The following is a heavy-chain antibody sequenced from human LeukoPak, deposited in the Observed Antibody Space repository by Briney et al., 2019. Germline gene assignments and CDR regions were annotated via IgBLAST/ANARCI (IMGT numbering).Heavy chain of an antibody. J-gene: IGHJ3*02. V-gene: IGHV3-30*18. CDR3: AKGRGAFDI. CDR2: ISYDGSNK. D-gene: IGHD3-10*01. CDR1: GFTFSSYG. Sequence: GGSLRLSCAAPGFTFSSYGMHWVRQAPGKGLEWVAVISYDGSNKYYADSVKGRFTISRDNSKNTLYLQMNSLRAEDTAVYYCAKGRGAFDIWGQGTMVTVSS.